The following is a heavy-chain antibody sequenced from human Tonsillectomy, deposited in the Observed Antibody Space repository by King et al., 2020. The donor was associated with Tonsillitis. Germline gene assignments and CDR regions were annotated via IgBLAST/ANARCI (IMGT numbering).Heavy chain of an antibody. CDR3: AESVGDYGNYSYYYYMDV. CDR1: GFTFSSYG. CDR2: ISYDGSNK. J-gene: IGHJ6*03. Sequence: VQLVESGGGVVQPGRSLRLSCAASGFTFSSYGMHWVRQAPGKGLEWVAVISYDGSNKYHADSVKGRFTISRDNSKNTLYLQINSLRAEDTAVYYCAESVGDYGNYSYYYYMDVWGKGTTVTVSS. V-gene: IGHV3-30*18. D-gene: IGHD4-17*01.